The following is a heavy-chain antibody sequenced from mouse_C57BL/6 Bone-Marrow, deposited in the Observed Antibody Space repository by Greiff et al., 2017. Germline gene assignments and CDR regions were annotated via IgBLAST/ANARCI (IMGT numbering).Heavy chain of an antibody. CDR3: ARCGLLRYFDV. V-gene: IGHV1-63*01. D-gene: IGHD2-3*01. CDR2: IYPGGGYT. CDR1: GYTFTNYW. Sequence: QVQLQQSGAELVRPGTSVKMSCKASGYTFTNYWIGWAKQRPGHGLEWIGDIYPGGGYTNYNEKFKGKATLTADKSSSTAYLQFSSLTSEDSAIYYCARCGLLRYFDVWGTGTTVTVSS. J-gene: IGHJ1*03.